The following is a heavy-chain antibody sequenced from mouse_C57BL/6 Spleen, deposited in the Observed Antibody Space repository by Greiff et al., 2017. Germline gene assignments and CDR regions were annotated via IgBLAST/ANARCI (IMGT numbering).Heavy chain of an antibody. CDR1: GYTFTSYW. J-gene: IGHJ3*01. CDR2: IDPSDSGT. V-gene: IGHV1-52*01. CDR3: ARSYWEGDWFAY. D-gene: IGHD4-1*01. Sequence: QVQLQQPGAELVRPGSSVKLSCKASGYTFTSYWMHWVKQRPIQGLEWIGNIDPSDSGTHYNQKFKDKATLTVDKSSSTAYMQLSSLTSEDSAVYYCARSYWEGDWFAYWGQGTLVTVSA.